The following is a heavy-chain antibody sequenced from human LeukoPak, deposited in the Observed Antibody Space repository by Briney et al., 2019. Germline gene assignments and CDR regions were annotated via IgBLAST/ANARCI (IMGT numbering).Heavy chain of an antibody. J-gene: IGHJ4*02. Sequence: GGSLKISCKGSGYSFTSYWIGWVRQMPGKGLEWMGIIYPGDSDTRYSPSFQGQVTISADKSISTAYLQWSGLKASDTAMYYCARRTPYGSGSYFLDYWGQGTLVTVSS. V-gene: IGHV5-51*01. CDR2: IYPGDSDT. CDR3: ARRTPYGSGSYFLDY. CDR1: GYSFTSYW. D-gene: IGHD3-10*01.